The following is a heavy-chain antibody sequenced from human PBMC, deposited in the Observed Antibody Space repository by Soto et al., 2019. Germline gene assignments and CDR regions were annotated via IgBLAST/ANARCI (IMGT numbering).Heavy chain of an antibody. CDR3: ARDKRITIFGVRTRNWFDP. Sequence: SETLSLTCTVSGGSVSSGSYYWSWIRQPPGKGLEWIGYIYYSGSTNYNPSLKSRVTISVDTSKNQFSLKLSSVTAADTAVYYCARDKRITIFGVRTRNWFDPWGQGTLVTVSS. D-gene: IGHD3-3*01. V-gene: IGHV4-61*01. J-gene: IGHJ5*02. CDR2: IYYSGST. CDR1: GGSVSSGSYY.